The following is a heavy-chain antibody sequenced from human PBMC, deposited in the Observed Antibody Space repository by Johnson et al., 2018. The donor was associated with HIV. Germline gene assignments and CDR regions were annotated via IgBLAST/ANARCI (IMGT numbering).Heavy chain of an antibody. V-gene: IGHV3-33*06. CDR2: IWYDGSNK. J-gene: IGHJ3*01. CDR1: GFTFSSYA. Sequence: QVQLVESGGGVVQPGRSLRLSCAASGFTFSSYAMHWVRQAPGKGLEWVAVIWYDGSNKFYADSVRGRFTISRDNSKNTLYLQMNSLRAEDTAVYYCAKDITMIIVAKRADDAFDFWGQGTMVTVSS. CDR3: AKDITMIIVAKRADDAFDF. D-gene: IGHD3-22*01.